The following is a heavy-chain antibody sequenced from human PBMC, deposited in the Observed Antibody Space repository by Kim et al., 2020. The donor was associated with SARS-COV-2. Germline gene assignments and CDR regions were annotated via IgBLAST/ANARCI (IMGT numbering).Heavy chain of an antibody. Sequence: GGSLRRSCAASGFIFSDFYMSWIRQAPGKGLEWVSYISGVNSYTNYADSVKGRFTISRDNAKNSLYLQMNSLRAEDTAVYYCARVGLGGSSWYYFDYWGQGTLVTVSS. CDR3: ARVGLGGSSWYYFDY. J-gene: IGHJ4*02. CDR2: ISGVNSYT. D-gene: IGHD6-13*01. CDR1: GFIFSDFY. V-gene: IGHV3-11*05.